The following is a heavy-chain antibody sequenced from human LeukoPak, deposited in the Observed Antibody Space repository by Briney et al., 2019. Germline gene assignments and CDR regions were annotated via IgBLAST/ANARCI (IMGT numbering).Heavy chain of an antibody. J-gene: IGHJ4*02. D-gene: IGHD1-1*01. V-gene: IGHV1-2*02. CDR3: ASALGTTGTARPFDY. Sequence: ASVKVSCKASGYTFTGYYMHWVRQAPGQGLEWMGWINPNSGGTNYAQKFQGRVTMTRDTSISTAYMELSRLRSDDTAVYYCASALGTTGTARPFDYWGQGTLVTASS. CDR1: GYTFTGYY. CDR2: INPNSGGT.